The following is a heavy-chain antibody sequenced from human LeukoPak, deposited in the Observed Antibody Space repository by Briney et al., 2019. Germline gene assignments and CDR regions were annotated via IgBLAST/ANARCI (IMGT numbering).Heavy chain of an antibody. CDR2: VSYGESP. V-gene: IGHV4-39*01. CDR1: GDSLSSRGDY. J-gene: IGHJ5*01. Sequence: SETLSLTCTVSGDSLSSRGDYWGSIRQPPGNGLEWIGSVSYGESPYFSPSIQTRATISVDTSKNQCSRNLNSVTSADTAVYSCARSSHTNLSDFWCQGTLVTVCS. CDR3: ARSSHTNLSDF.